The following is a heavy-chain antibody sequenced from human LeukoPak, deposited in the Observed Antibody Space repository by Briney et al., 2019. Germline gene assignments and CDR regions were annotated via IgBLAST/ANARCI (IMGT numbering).Heavy chain of an antibody. CDR2: ISYDGSNK. CDR1: GFTFSSYA. D-gene: IGHD1-26*01. V-gene: IGHV3-30*04. CDR3: ASLNSGSYFETAFDI. J-gene: IGHJ3*02. Sequence: GGSLRLSCAASGFTFSSYAMHWVRQAPGKGLEWVAVISYDGSNKYYADSVKGRFTISRDNSKNTLYLQMNSLRAEDTAVYYCASLNSGSYFETAFDIWGQGTMVTVSS.